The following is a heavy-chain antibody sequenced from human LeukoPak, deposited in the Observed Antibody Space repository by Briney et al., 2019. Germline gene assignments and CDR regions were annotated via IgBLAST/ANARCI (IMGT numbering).Heavy chain of an antibody. CDR2: IRYDGSNK. J-gene: IGHJ4*02. D-gene: IGHD2-2*01. V-gene: IGHV3-30*02. CDR3: AAPGVPAATYYFDY. CDR1: GFTFSTYG. Sequence: PGGSLRLSCAASGFTFSTYGMHWVRPAQGKGLEWVAFIRYDGSNKYYADSVKGRFTISRDNSKNTVYLQMNSLRAEDTAVYYCAAPGVPAATYYFDYWGQGTLVTVSS.